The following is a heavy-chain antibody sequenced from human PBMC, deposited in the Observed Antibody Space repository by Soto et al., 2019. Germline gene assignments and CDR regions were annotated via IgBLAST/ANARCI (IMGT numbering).Heavy chain of an antibody. CDR2: FDPEDAEI. J-gene: IGHJ6*02. D-gene: IGHD3-22*01. Sequence: ASVKVSCKVSGYTLTGLSMHWVRQAPGKGLEWMGGFDPEDAEIIYAQKFQGRVTMTEDTSTDTAYMELSSLRSEDTAVYYCAGITMIVVGAYGMDVWRQGTTVTVSS. V-gene: IGHV1-24*01. CDR3: AGITMIVVGAYGMDV. CDR1: GYTLTGLS.